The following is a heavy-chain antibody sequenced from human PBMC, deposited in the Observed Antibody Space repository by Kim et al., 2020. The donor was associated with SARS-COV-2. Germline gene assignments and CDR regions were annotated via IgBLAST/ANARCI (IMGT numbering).Heavy chain of an antibody. J-gene: IGHJ3*02. CDR1: GGSISSGGYY. V-gene: IGHV4-31*03. D-gene: IGHD3-22*01. Sequence: SETLSLTCTVSGGSISSGGYYWSWIRQHPGKGLEWSGYIYYSGSTYYNPSLKSRVTITVAPSKNQFSLKLSSVTAAATAVYYCARDLSYYVCSGYYPTWGAFDIWGQGTMVTVSS. CDR3: ARDLSYYVCSGYYPTWGAFDI. CDR2: IYYSGST.